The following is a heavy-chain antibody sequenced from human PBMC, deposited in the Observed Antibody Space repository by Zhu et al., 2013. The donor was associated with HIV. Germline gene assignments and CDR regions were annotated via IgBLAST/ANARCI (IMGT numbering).Heavy chain of an antibody. CDR1: GGTFSSHA. V-gene: IGHV1-69*01. D-gene: IGHD1-26*01. J-gene: IGHJ4*02. CDR3: ARAGASHTTHFDY. CDR2: IMPILDTA. Sequence: QVQLVQSGAEVKKPGSSVKVSCKASGGTFSSHAISWVRQAPGQGLEWMGGIMPILDTANYSKKFKGRVTITADESTSTAYMELSSLSSDDTAVYFCARAGASHTTHFDYWGQGTLVTVSS.